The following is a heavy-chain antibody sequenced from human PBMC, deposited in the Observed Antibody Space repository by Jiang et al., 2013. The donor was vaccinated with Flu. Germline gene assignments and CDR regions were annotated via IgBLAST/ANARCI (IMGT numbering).Heavy chain of an antibody. CDR1: GDSISSYY. D-gene: IGHD6-6*01. CDR2: ISYSGST. V-gene: IGHV4-59*08. J-gene: IGHJ4*02. Sequence: GSGLVKPSETLSLTCTVSGDSISSYYWSWVRQPPGKGLEWIGYISYSGSTNYKASLRGRVTMSVDTSKNQFSLKVSSVTAADTAVYYCTGGPGAARSYYWGQGTLV. CDR3: TGGPGAARSYY.